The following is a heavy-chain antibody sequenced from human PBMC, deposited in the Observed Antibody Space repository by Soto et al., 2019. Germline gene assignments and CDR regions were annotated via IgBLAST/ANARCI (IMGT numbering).Heavy chain of an antibody. CDR2: ISYDGSNK. J-gene: IGHJ4*02. CDR1: GFTFSSYA. D-gene: IGHD3-22*01. Sequence: QVQLVESGGGVVQPGRSLRLSCAASGFTFSSYAMHWVRQAPGKGLEWVAVISYDGSNKYYADSVKGRLTISRDNSKNTLYLQMNSLRAEDTAVYYCARDRPEDSSGVDYWGQGTLVTVSS. V-gene: IGHV3-30-3*01. CDR3: ARDRPEDSSGVDY.